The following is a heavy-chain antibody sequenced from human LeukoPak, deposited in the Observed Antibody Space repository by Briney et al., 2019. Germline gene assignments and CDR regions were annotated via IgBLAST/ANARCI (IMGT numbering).Heavy chain of an antibody. CDR2: IYYSGST. CDR1: GGSLSSYY. Sequence: SETLSLNCTVSGGSLSSYYWSWIRQPPGKGLEWIGYIYYSGSTNYNPSLKSRVTISVDTSKNHFSLKLSSVTAADTAVYYCARGGEDYDTAIWFDPWGQGSLVTVSS. V-gene: IGHV4-59*01. CDR3: ARGGEDYDTAIWFDP. D-gene: IGHD3-22*01. J-gene: IGHJ5*02.